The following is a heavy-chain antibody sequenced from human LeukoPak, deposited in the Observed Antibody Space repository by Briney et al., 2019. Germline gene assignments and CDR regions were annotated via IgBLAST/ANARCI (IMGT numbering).Heavy chain of an antibody. Sequence: GGSLRLSCAVSGFTFSGFWMSWSRQAPGKGLEWVASINSDGSEGYHADVVKGRFTISRDNAKNTLYLQMNSLRAEDTAVYYCARDRCSGGSCYSWGMDVWGQGTTVTVSS. CDR1: GFTFSGFW. D-gene: IGHD2-15*01. V-gene: IGHV3-7*01. CDR3: ARDRCSGGSCYSWGMDV. CDR2: INSDGSEG. J-gene: IGHJ6*02.